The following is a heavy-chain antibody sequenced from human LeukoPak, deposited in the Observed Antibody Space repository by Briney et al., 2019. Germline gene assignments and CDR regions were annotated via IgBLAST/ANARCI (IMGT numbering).Heavy chain of an antibody. CDR3: ARDTSYALLPDY. V-gene: IGHV1-2*02. CDR1: GYTFTGYY. D-gene: IGHD1-26*01. J-gene: IGHJ4*02. CDR2: INPNSGGT. Sequence: ASVNVSCKASGYTFTGYYMHWVRQAPGQGLEWMGWINPNSGGTNYAQKFQGRVTMTRDTSISTAYMELSRLRSDDTAVYYCARDTSYALLPDYWGQGTPVTVSS.